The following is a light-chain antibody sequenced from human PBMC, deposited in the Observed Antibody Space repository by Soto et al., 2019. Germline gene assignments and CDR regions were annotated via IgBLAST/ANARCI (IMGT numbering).Light chain of an antibody. CDR2: GAS. V-gene: IGKV1D-12*01. CDR1: QGISSW. J-gene: IGKJ5*01. CDR3: QQANSFPIT. Sequence: DIQMTQSPSSVSASVGDRVTITCRASQGISSWLAWYQRKPGKAPTLLIYGASSLQSGVLSKFRGSVSGTVFSLTISSLQPADFATYYCQQANSFPITFGQGTRLEIK.